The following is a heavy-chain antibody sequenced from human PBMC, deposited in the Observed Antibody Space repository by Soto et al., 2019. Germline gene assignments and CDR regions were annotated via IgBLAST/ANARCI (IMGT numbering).Heavy chain of an antibody. D-gene: IGHD3-10*01. CDR1: GGSINLYY. J-gene: IGHJ4*02. CDR3: ARHNYGSGSTYFDY. Sequence: SETQSLSCTVSGGSINLYYLSWIRQPPGKGLEWIGYIYYSGSSNYNPSLMSRVAISVDTSKNQFSLKLNSMTAADTAVYYCARHNYGSGSTYFDYWGQGTLVTVSS. V-gene: IGHV4-59*08. CDR2: IYYSGSS.